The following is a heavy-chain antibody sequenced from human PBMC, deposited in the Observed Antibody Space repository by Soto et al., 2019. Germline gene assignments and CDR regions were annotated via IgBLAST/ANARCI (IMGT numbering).Heavy chain of an antibody. J-gene: IGHJ6*02. CDR3: ARVYCSGGSCYSVYYSYGMDV. D-gene: IGHD2-15*01. CDR2: IYYSGST. Sequence: KTSETLSLTCTVSGGSVSSGSYYWSWIRQPPGKGLEWIGYIYYSGSTNYNPSLKSRVTIAVDTSKNQFSLKLSSVTAADTAVYYCARVYCSGGSCYSVYYSYGMDVWGQGTTVTVSS. CDR1: GGSVSSGSYY. V-gene: IGHV4-61*01.